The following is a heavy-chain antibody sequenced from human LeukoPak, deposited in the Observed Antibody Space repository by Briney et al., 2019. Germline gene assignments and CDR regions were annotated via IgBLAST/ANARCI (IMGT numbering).Heavy chain of an antibody. V-gene: IGHV1-69*04. D-gene: IGHD2-21*02. J-gene: IGHJ6*02. CDR1: GYTFSSYA. Sequence: SVKVPCKASGYTFSSYAIIWVRQAPGQGLEWMGRIIAIIGIANYAQKFQGRVTITADKSTGTAYMELSSLRSDDTAVYYCARDRVVTGRCYYNGMGLWAKGTRSPSP. CDR3: ARDRVVTGRCYYNGMGL. CDR2: IIAIIGIA.